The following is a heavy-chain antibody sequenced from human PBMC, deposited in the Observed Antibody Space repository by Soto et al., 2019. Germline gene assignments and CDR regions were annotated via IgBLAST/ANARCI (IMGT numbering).Heavy chain of an antibody. J-gene: IGHJ4*02. CDR2: IIPIFGTA. CDR3: ARGYSYGYAKLDY. D-gene: IGHD5-18*01. CDR1: GCTFSSYA. V-gene: IGHV1-69*13. Sequence: SVKVSCKASGCTFSSYAISWVRQAPGQGLEWMGGIIPIFGTANYAQKFQGRVTITADESTSTAYMELSSLRSEDTAVYYCARGYSYGYAKLDYWGQGTLVTVSS.